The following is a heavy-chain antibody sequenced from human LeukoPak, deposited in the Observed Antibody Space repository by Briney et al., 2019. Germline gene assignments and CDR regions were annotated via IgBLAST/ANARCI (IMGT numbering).Heavy chain of an antibody. J-gene: IGHJ4*02. D-gene: IGHD2-15*01. V-gene: IGHV4-39*01. CDR1: GGSISSSRYY. Sequence: PSETLSLTCTVSGGSISSSRYYWGWIRQPPGKGLEWIGNIYYSESTYYNTSLQSRVTISVDTSKNQFSLRLSSVTAADTAIYYCARRALGYCGGGTCYPFDCWGQGTLVTVSS. CDR3: ARRALGYCGGGTCYPFDC. CDR2: IYYSEST.